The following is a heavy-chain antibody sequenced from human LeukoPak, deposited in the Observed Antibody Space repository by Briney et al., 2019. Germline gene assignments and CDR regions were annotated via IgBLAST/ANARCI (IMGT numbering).Heavy chain of an antibody. CDR3: ARDSNWVYFDY. V-gene: IGHV3-74*01. J-gene: IGHJ4*02. Sequence: GGSLRLSCAASGFTLSNYWMHWVRQAPGKGPVWVSRINPDGSRIDYAESVRGRFTISRDSAKNSLYLQMNSLRAEDTAVYYCARDSNWVYFDYWGQGTLVTVSS. D-gene: IGHD7-27*01. CDR1: GFTLSNYW. CDR2: INPDGSRI.